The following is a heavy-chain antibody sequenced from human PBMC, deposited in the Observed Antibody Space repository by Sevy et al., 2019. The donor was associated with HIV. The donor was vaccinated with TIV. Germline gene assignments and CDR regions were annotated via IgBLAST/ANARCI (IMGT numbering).Heavy chain of an antibody. CDR3: AEPRESSSYYMDV. J-gene: IGHJ6*03. V-gene: IGHV3-23*01. D-gene: IGHD1-26*01. Sequence: GGSLRLSCAASGFTFSSYAMRWVRQAPGKGLEWVSAISGGSGGTTYYADSVKGRFTISRDNSKKTLDLQMNTLRAEDTAVYYCAEPRESSSYYMDVWGKGTTVTVSS. CDR1: GFTFSSYA. CDR2: ISGGSGGTT.